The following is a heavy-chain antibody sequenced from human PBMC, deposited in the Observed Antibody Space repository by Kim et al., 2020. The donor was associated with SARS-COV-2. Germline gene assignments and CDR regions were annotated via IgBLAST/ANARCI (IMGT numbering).Heavy chain of an antibody. CDR2: IIPIFGTA. J-gene: IGHJ6*02. CDR1: GGTFSSYA. Sequence: SVKVSCKASGGTFSSYAISWVRQAPGQGLEWMGGIIPIFGTANYAQKFQGRVTITADESTSTAYMELSSLRSEDTAVYYCARGVIVATIRKYYYYGMDVWGQGTTVTVSS. CDR3: ARGVIVATIRKYYYYGMDV. D-gene: IGHD5-12*01. V-gene: IGHV1-69*13.